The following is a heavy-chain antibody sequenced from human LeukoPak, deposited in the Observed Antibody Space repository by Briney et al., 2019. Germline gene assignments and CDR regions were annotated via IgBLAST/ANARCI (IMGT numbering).Heavy chain of an antibody. Sequence: SETLSLTCTVSGGSINSYYWSWIRQPPGEGLEWIGYIYYSGSTNYNPSLKSRVTISVDTSNNKFSLKLTSLTAADTAVYYCVRHLSAGRPAFDIWGQGTMVTVSS. CDR3: VRHLSAGRPAFDI. J-gene: IGHJ3*02. CDR1: GGSINSYY. D-gene: IGHD2-15*01. V-gene: IGHV4-59*08. CDR2: IYYSGST.